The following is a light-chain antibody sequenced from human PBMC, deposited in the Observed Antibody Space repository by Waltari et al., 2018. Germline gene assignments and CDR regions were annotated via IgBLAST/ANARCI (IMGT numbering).Light chain of an antibody. CDR3: SSYTSSSTQVV. J-gene: IGLJ2*01. CDR2: EVS. Sequence: QSALTQPASVSGSPGQSITISCTGTSSDVGGYNYASWYQQHPGKAPKLMLYEVSNRPSGVSNRFSGSKSGNAASLTISGLQAEDEADYYCSSYTSSSTQVVFGGGTKLTVL. V-gene: IGLV2-14*01. CDR1: SSDVGGYNY.